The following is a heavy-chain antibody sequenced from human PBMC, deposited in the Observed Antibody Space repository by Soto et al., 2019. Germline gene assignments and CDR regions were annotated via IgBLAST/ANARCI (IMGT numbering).Heavy chain of an antibody. V-gene: IGHV3-64D*06. CDR3: VKGEDYYDSSGYYHFDY. D-gene: IGHD3-22*01. CDR1: GFTFSIYA. J-gene: IGHJ4*02. CDR2: ISTNGGST. Sequence: PGGSLRLSCSASGFTFSIYAMHWVRQAPGKGLEYVSSISTNGGSTHYADSVKGRFTISRDNSKNTQYLQMSSLRADDTAVYYCVKGEDYYDSSGYYHFDYWGQGTLVNVSS.